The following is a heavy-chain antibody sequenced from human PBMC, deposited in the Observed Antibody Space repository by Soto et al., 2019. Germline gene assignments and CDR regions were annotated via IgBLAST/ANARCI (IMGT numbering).Heavy chain of an antibody. D-gene: IGHD1-7*01. CDR2: INSDGSST. J-gene: IGHJ4*02. Sequence: EVQLVESGGGLVQPGGSLRLSCAASGFPFSTYWMHWVRQAPGKGLVWVSRINSDGSSTSYAHSVKGRFTISRDNAKNTLYLQMNSLRAEDTGMYYCARGSHFNNWDYNLDYWVQGTMIIVSS. V-gene: IGHV3-74*01. CDR3: ARGSHFNNWDYNLDY. CDR1: GFPFSTYW.